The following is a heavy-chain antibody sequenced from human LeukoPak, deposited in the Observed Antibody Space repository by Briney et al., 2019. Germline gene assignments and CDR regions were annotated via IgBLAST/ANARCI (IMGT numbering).Heavy chain of an antibody. CDR2: IRYDGSNK. CDR3: AKDYPYMVRGVMAY. V-gene: IGHV3-30*02. CDR1: GFTFSSYG. J-gene: IGHJ4*02. D-gene: IGHD3-10*01. Sequence: PGGSLRLSCAASGFTFSSYGMHWVRQAPGKGLEWVAFIRYDGSNKYYADSVKGRFTISRDNSTNTLYLQMNSLRAEDTAVYYCAKDYPYMVRGVMAYWGQGTLVTVSS.